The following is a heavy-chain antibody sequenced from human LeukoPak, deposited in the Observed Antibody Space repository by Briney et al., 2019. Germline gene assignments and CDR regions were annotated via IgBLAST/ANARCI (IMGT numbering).Heavy chain of an antibody. J-gene: IGHJ3*02. V-gene: IGHV3-66*01. CDR1: GFTVSDSY. CDR2: IYSGGST. CDR3: ARDLSRDAFDI. D-gene: IGHD2/OR15-2a*01. Sequence: GGSLRLSCAASGFTVSDSYMSWVRQAPGRGLEWVSIIYSGGSTYYADSVKGRFTISRDHSKNSVYLQMNSLRAEDTAVYYCARDLSRDAFDIWGQGTMVTVSS.